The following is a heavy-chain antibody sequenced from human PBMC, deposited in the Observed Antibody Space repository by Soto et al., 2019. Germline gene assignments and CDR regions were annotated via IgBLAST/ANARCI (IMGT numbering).Heavy chain of an antibody. J-gene: IGHJ6*02. CDR3: ARGITPYSSGWYITPYYYYGMDA. CDR2: IWYDGSNK. Sequence: GGSLRLSCAASGFTFSSHGMHWVRQAPGKGLEWVAVIWYDGSNKYYADSVKGRFTISRDNSKNTLYLQMNSLRAEDTAVYYCARGITPYSSGWYITPYYYYGMDAWGQGTTVTVSS. CDR1: GFTFSSHG. D-gene: IGHD6-19*01. V-gene: IGHV3-33*01.